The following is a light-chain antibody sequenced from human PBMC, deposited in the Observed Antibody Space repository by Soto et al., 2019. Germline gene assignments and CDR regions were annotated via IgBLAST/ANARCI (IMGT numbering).Light chain of an antibody. CDR1: QSVSSSY. J-gene: IGKJ1*01. CDR2: GAS. CDR3: QQYGSSPWT. V-gene: IGKV3-20*01. Sequence: EIVLTQSPGTLSLSPGERATLSRRASQSVSSSYLAWYQQKPGQAPRLLIYGASSRATGIPDRFSGSGSGTDFTLTISRLEPEDFAVSYCQQYGSSPWTFGQGTKVDIK.